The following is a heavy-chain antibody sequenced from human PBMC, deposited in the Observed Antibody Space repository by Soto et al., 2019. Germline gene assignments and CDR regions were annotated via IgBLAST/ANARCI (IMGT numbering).Heavy chain of an antibody. CDR1: GGAFISYF. CDR3: ARDDPFDP. CDR2: IHSSGRS. J-gene: IGHJ5*02. Sequence: QVRLRESGPQVVKPSATLSLNCNVSGGAFISYFWSWIRQSPGKGLEWIGNIHSSGRSNYNPSFKSRVSMSIDPSKNQFSVTLTSVTPADTAVYYCARDDPFDPWGQGILVTVSS. V-gene: IGHV4-59*01.